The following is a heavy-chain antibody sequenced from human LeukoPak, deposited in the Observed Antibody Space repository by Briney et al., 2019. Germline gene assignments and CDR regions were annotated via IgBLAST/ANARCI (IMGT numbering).Heavy chain of an antibody. J-gene: IGHJ4*02. V-gene: IGHV4-61*02. CDR3: ARDRVVVPAAILD. Sequence: SETLSLTCTVSGGSISSGSYYWSWIRQPAGKGLEWIGRIYTSGSTNYNPSLKSRVTISVDTSENQFSLKLSSVTAADTAVYYCARDRVVVPAAILDWGQGTLVTVSS. D-gene: IGHD2-2*02. CDR1: GGSISSGSYY. CDR2: IYTSGST.